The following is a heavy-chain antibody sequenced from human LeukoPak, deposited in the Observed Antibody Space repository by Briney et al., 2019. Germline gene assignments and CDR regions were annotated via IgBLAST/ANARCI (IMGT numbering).Heavy chain of an antibody. CDR1: GFTFSSYE. V-gene: IGHV3-21*01. Sequence: NPGGSLRLSCSASGFTFSSYEMNSVRQAPGKGLEWVSIISSGSSYIHYADSVKGRFTISRDNAKNSLYVQMNSLRAEDTAVYYCARQKYLRGPDVEYFDYWGQGTLVTVSS. D-gene: IGHD5/OR15-5a*01. J-gene: IGHJ4*02. CDR3: ARQKYLRGPDVEYFDY. CDR2: ISSGSSYI.